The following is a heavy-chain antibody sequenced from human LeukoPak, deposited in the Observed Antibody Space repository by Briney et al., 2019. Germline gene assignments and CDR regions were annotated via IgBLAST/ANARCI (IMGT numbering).Heavy chain of an antibody. CDR2: IYYSGST. CDR1: GGSISSYY. V-gene: IGHV4-59*06. CDR3: VRASRAGDWGY. D-gene: IGHD2-21*02. Sequence: SETLSLTCIVSGGSISSYYWSWIRQHPGKGLEWIGYIYYSGSTYYNPSLKSRVTISVDTSKNQFSLKLSSVTAADTAVYYCVRASRAGDWGYWGQGTLVTVSS. J-gene: IGHJ4*02.